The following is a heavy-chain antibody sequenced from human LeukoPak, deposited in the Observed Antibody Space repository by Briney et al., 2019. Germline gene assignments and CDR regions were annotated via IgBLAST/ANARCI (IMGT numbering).Heavy chain of an antibody. J-gene: IGHJ4*02. CDR2: ISAYNGNT. D-gene: IGHD3-10*01. CDR1: GYTFTSYG. V-gene: IGHV1-18*01. Sequence: ASVKVSCKASGYTFTSYGISWVRQAPGQGLEWMGWISAYNGNTNYAQKLQGRVTMTTDTSTSTAHMELRSLRSGDTAAYYCASGRFGELSVYYWGQGTLLTVSS. CDR3: ASGRFGELSVYY.